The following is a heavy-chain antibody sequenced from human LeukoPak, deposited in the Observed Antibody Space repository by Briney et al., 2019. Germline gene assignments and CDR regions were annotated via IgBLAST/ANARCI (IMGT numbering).Heavy chain of an antibody. CDR3: ARDQDSSGYRFDY. CDR2: ISGSGGST. V-gene: IGHV3-23*01. CDR1: GFTFSSYA. D-gene: IGHD3-22*01. Sequence: GGSLRLSCAASGFTFSSYAMSWVRQAPGKGLEWVSAISGSGGSTYYADSVKGRFTISRENSKNTVYLQMNSLRVEDTAVYYCARDQDSSGYRFDYWGQGTLVTVSS. J-gene: IGHJ4*02.